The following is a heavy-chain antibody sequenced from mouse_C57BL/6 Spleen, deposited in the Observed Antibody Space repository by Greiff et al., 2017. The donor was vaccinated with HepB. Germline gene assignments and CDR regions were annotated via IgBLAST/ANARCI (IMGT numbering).Heavy chain of an antibody. D-gene: IGHD1-1*01. Sequence: QVQLKQSGAELARPGASVKLSCKASGYTFTSYGISWVKQRTGQGLEWIGEIYPRSGNTYYNEKFKGKATLTADKSSSTAYMELRSLTSEDSAVYFGARSYGSSGDYAMDYWGQGTSVTVSS. CDR1: GYTFTSYG. J-gene: IGHJ4*01. CDR2: IYPRSGNT. CDR3: ARSYGSSGDYAMDY. V-gene: IGHV1-81*01.